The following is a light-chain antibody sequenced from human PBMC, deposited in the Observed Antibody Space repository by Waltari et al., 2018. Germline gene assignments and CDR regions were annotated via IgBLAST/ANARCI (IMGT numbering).Light chain of an antibody. V-gene: IGKV3-11*01. CDR3: QQRVRWPLT. Sequence: EIVLTQSPATLYLSPGERATLSCRASESVAAYLGWYQQRLGQPPRLLIYDASNRATGIPARFSGSGYETDFTLTIDSLEPEDFAVYYCQQRVRWPLTFGGGTRVE. CDR2: DAS. CDR1: ESVAAY. J-gene: IGKJ4*01.